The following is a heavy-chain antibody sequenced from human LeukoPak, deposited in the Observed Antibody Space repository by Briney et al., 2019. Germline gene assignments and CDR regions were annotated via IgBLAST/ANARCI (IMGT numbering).Heavy chain of an antibody. CDR1: GFIFSSYS. CDR3: TTYPWGFDY. Sequence: PGGSLRLSCAASGFIFSSYSMNWVRQAPGKGLEWVGRIKSKTDDWTTDYAAPVKGRFTISRDDSKNTLYLQMNSLKTEDTAVYYCTTYPWGFDYWGQGTLVTVSS. D-gene: IGHD3-16*01. CDR2: IKSKTDDWTT. J-gene: IGHJ4*02. V-gene: IGHV3-15*07.